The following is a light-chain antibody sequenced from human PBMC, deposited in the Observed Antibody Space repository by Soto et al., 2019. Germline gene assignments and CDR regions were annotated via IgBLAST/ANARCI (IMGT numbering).Light chain of an antibody. V-gene: IGKV1-9*01. Sequence: IQLTQSPSSLSSSVGDRVTITCRASQGIDTYLAWYQLKPGKAPKLLIYAASTLQSGVPSRFSGSGSGTDFTLTISSLQPDDFATYYCQQLNSFPLTFGGGTKVEIK. CDR1: QGIDTY. CDR2: AAS. CDR3: QQLNSFPLT. J-gene: IGKJ4*01.